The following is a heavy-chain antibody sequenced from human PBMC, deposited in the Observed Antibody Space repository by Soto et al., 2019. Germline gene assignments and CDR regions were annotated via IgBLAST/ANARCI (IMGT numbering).Heavy chain of an antibody. Sequence: QLQLQESGPGLVKTSETLALTCTVSGGSISSSSYYWGWIRQPPGKGLEWIGRIYYSGSTYDNPYLKSRVTISVDTSKNQFSLKLSSVTAADTAVYYCGRAARPEGIGAFDIWGQGTMVTVSS. CDR2: IYYSGST. D-gene: IGHD6-6*01. CDR3: GRAARPEGIGAFDI. CDR1: GGSISSSSYY. J-gene: IGHJ3*02. V-gene: IGHV4-39*01.